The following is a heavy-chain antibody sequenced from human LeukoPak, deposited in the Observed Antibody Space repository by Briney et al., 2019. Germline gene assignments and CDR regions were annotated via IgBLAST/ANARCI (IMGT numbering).Heavy chain of an antibody. D-gene: IGHD3-22*01. CDR3: ARDRYDSSGYYWDSVDY. CDR1: GFTFSNYA. CDR2: ISYDGSNK. J-gene: IGHJ4*02. Sequence: GGSLRLSCAASGFTFSNYAMHWVRQAPGKGLEWVSIISYDGSNKYYADSVKGRFTISRDNSKNTLYLQMNSLRAEDTAVYYCARDRYDSSGYYWDSVDYWGQGTLVTVSS. V-gene: IGHV3-30*04.